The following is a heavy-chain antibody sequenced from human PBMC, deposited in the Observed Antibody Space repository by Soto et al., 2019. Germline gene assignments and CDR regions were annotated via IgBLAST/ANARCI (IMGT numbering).Heavy chain of an antibody. J-gene: IGHJ4*02. V-gene: IGHV3-21*01. D-gene: IGHD2-2*01. CDR2: ISSSSSYI. CDR1: GFTFSSYS. Sequence: PGGSLRLSCAASGFTFSSYSMNWVRQAPGKGLEWVSSISSSSSYIYYADSVKGRFTISRDNAKNSLYLQVNSLRAEDTAVYYCARDVGYCSSTSCSFDYWGQGTLVTVSS. CDR3: ARDVGYCSSTSCSFDY.